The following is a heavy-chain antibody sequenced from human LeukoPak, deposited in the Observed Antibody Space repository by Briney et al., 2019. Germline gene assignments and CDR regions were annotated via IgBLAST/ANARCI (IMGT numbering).Heavy chain of an antibody. D-gene: IGHD3-3*01. CDR1: GGTFSSYA. Sequence: GASVKVSCKASGGTFSSYAISWVRQAPGQGREWMGGIIPIFGTANYAQKFQGRVTITADESTSTAYMELSSLRAEDTAVYCCARDQPDFWSGYYGANDAFDIWGQGTMVTVSS. CDR2: IIPIFGTA. V-gene: IGHV1-69*13. J-gene: IGHJ3*02. CDR3: ARDQPDFWSGYYGANDAFDI.